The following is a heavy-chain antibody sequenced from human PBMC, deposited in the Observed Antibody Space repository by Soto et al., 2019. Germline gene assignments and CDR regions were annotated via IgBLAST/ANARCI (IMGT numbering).Heavy chain of an antibody. V-gene: IGHV3-30*18. CDR1: GFTVSSYG. Sequence: PGGSLRLSCAASGFTVSSYGMHWVRQAPGKGLEWVAVISYDGSNKYYADSVKGRFTISRDNSKNTLYLQMNSLRAEDTAVYYCAKDIFWYSSGWYHDYWGQGTLVTVSS. J-gene: IGHJ4*02. D-gene: IGHD6-19*01. CDR2: ISYDGSNK. CDR3: AKDIFWYSSGWYHDY.